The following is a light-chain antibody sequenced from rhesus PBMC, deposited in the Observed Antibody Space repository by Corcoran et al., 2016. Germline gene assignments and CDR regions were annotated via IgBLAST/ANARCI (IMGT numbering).Light chain of an antibody. CDR1: QNIYSY. V-gene: IGKV1S12*01. Sequence: DIQMTQSPSALSASVGDRVTISCRASQNIYSYLAWYQQKPGKAPKLLIYAASNLQPGIPSRFSGSGAGTDFTLTISNLQPEDSAAYYCQHYYANPFTFGPGTKLDIK. CDR2: AAS. J-gene: IGKJ3*01. CDR3: QHYYANPFT.